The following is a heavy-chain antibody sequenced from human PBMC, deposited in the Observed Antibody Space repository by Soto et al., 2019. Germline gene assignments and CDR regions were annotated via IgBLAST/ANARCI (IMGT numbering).Heavy chain of an antibody. CDR1: GYTFTSYD. CDR2: MNPNNGKT. J-gene: IGHJ6*02. D-gene: IGHD6-19*01. Sequence: ASVKVSCKASGYTFTSYDINWVRQASGQGLEWMGWMNPNNGKTGYTQKLQGRVTMTTDTSTSTAYMELRSLRSDDTAVYYCARRQWLVGGYYYGMDVWGQGTTVTVSS. CDR3: ARRQWLVGGYYYGMDV. V-gene: IGHV1-8*01.